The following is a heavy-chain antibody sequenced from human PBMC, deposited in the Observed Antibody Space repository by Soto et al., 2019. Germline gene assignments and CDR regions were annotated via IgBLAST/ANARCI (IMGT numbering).Heavy chain of an antibody. Sequence: VHLLESGGDLVQPGGSLRLSCTASGLTFSTYAMSWVRQAPGKGLEWVSAIGGSGAGGRTYYADSVKGRFTISRDNSKTTVYLQMNSLRADDTAVYYGAKSPGGLDGYNSDYYGMDVWGQGTTVTVSS. CDR2: IGGSGAGGRT. CDR1: GLTFSTYA. V-gene: IGHV3-23*01. CDR3: AKSPGGLDGYNSDYYGMDV. D-gene: IGHD5-12*01. J-gene: IGHJ6*02.